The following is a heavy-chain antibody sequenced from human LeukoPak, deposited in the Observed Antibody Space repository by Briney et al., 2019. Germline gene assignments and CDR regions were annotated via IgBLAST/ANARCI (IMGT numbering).Heavy chain of an antibody. J-gene: IGHJ6*02. V-gene: IGHV3-7*03. Sequence: GGSLRLSCAASGFTFSSYWMSWVRQAPGKGLGWVANIKQDGGEKYYVDSVKGRFTISRDNAKNSLYLQMNSLRAEDTAVYYCARESRPRTYYGSGSYYKLDYYGMDVWGQGTTVTVSS. D-gene: IGHD3-10*01. CDR2: IKQDGGEK. CDR1: GFTFSSYW. CDR3: ARESRPRTYYGSGSYYKLDYYGMDV.